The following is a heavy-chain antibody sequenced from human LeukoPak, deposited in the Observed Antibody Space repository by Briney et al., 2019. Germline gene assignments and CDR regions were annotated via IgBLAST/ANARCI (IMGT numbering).Heavy chain of an antibody. Sequence: GGSLRLSCAASAFTFSNAWMSWVRQAPGKGLEWVGRIKSKTDGGTTDYAAPVKGRFTISRDDSKNTLYLQMNSLKTEDTAVYYCITSGPLAVARSRPLKKIFDYWGQGTLVTVSS. CDR2: IKSKTDGGTT. CDR1: AFTFSNAW. CDR3: ITSGPLAVARSRPLKKIFDY. J-gene: IGHJ4*02. D-gene: IGHD6-19*01. V-gene: IGHV3-15*01.